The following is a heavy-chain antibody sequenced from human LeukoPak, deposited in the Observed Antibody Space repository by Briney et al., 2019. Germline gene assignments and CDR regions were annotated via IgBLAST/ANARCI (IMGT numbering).Heavy chain of an antibody. J-gene: IGHJ4*02. Sequence: SETLSLTSAVSGGSIISYYWSWLRQPPGKGLEWIGYIYYSGTTNYNPSLKSRVTISVDRSKNQFSLKLSSVTAADTAVYYCARGPGAMYFDFWGQGTPVTVSS. CDR1: GGSIISYY. V-gene: IGHV4-59*01. CDR3: ARGPGAMYFDF. D-gene: IGHD2-2*01. CDR2: IYYSGTT.